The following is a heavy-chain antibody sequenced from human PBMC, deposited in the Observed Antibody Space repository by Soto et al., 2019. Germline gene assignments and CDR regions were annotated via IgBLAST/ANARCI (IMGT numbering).Heavy chain of an antibody. CDR2: ISYSGST. CDR1: GGSMSSHY. J-gene: IGHJ4*02. D-gene: IGHD3-16*01. Sequence: ETLSLTCTVSGGSMSSHYRTWLRQPPGKGLEWIGYISYSGSTYYNPSLKSRVTISADTSRNQFSLKLSSVIAADTAVYYCARADPDASVGYWGQGTLVTVSS. CDR3: ARADPDASVGY. V-gene: IGHV4-59*11.